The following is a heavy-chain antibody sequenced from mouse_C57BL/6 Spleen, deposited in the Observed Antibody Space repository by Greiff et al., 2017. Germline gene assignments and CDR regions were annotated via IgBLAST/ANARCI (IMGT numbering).Heavy chain of an antibody. V-gene: IGHV1-77*01. Sequence: VQLHHSFSSLFNPFPSFHISFNSSFYTFTYYYINWVKQRPGQGLEWIGKIGPGSGSTYYNEKFKGKATLTADKSSSTAYMQLSSLTSEDSAVYFCARFDYWGQGTTLTVSS. CDR3: ARFDY. CDR2: IGPGSGST. CDR1: FYTFTYYY. J-gene: IGHJ2*01.